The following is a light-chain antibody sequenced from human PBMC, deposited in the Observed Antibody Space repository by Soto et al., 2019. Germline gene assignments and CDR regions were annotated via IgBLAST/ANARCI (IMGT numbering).Light chain of an antibody. CDR3: QQYGTSPWT. CDR2: DAS. CDR1: QTIANNY. V-gene: IGKV3-20*01. Sequence: EFALTQSPGTLSLSPGARATLSCRASQTIANNYLTWYQQKPGQAPRVLIYDASTRATGIPDRFSGSGSGTDFTLTISRLEPEDFAVYYCQQYGTSPWTFGQGTKV. J-gene: IGKJ1*01.